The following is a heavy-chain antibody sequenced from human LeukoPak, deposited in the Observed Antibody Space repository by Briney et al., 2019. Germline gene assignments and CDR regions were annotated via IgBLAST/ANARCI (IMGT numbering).Heavy chain of an antibody. J-gene: IGHJ4*02. V-gene: IGHV3-21*01. CDR2: ISSSSSYI. Sequence: GGSLKLSRAASGFTFSNAWMSWVRQAPGKGLEWVSSISSSSSYIYYADSVKGRFTISRDNAKNSLYLQMNSLRAEDTAVYYCAREGTGLEYDFWSGNDYWGQGTLVTVSS. CDR3: AREGTGLEYDFWSGNDY. D-gene: IGHD3-3*01. CDR1: GFTFSNAW.